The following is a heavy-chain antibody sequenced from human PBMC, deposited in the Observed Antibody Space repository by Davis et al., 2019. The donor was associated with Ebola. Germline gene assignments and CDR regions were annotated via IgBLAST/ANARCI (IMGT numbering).Heavy chain of an antibody. J-gene: IGHJ4*02. V-gene: IGHV3-23*01. D-gene: IGHD1-1*01. Sequence: PGGSLRLSCSASGFTFNTCAMNWVRQAPGKGLEWVSGVGGDGRYTGYADSVKGRFTISRDNSKNTLDLQMNSLRAEDTAVYYCAKDRRGYNQPLEFWGQGTLVIVSS. CDR3: AKDRRGYNQPLEF. CDR2: VGGDGRYT. CDR1: GFTFNTCA.